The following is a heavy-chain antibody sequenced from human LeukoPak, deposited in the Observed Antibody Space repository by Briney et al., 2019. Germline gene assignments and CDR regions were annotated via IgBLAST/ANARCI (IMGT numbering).Heavy chain of an antibody. D-gene: IGHD2-2*01. CDR1: GFTVSSNY. CDR2: IYSSGST. V-gene: IGHV3-53*01. Sequence: GGSLRLSCAASGFTVSSNYISWVRQAPGKGLEWVLVIYSSGSTYYADSVKGRFTIYRDNSKNTLYLQMNSLRAEDTAVYYCAKGYPFLGYCSSISCPFDYWGQGTLVTVSS. J-gene: IGHJ4*02. CDR3: AKGYPFLGYCSSISCPFDY.